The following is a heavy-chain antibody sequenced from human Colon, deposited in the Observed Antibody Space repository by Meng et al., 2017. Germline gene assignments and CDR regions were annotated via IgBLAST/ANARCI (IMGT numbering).Heavy chain of an antibody. CDR3: ARDGSGRGHD. D-gene: IGHD6-19*01. Sequence: SETLSLTCAVSGYSISSGYYWGWIRLAPGKGLEWIGSINHSGTTYYNPSLKSRVTISLDTSKNQLSLEVNSVTAADTAVYYCARDGSGRGHDWGQGTRVTVSS. CDR1: GYSISSGYY. J-gene: IGHJ4*01. V-gene: IGHV4-38-2*02. CDR2: INHSGTT.